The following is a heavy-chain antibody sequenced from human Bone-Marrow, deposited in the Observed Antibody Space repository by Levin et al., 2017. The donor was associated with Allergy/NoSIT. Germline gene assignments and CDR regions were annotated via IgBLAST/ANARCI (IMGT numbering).Heavy chain of an antibody. CDR2: IRSSSSYT. CDR3: ARESGQLGYYNYYGMDV. J-gene: IGHJ6*02. D-gene: IGHD6-13*01. Sequence: GESLKISCAASGFTISDYYMSWIRQAPGKGLEWVSYIRSSSSYTNHADFVEGRFTISRDNAKNSLFLQMNSLRVEDTAVYYCARESGQLGYYNYYGMDVWGQGTTVTVSS. CDR1: GFTISDYY. V-gene: IGHV3-11*05.